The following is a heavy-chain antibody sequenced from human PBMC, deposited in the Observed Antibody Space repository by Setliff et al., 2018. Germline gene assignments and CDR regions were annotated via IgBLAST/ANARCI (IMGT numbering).Heavy chain of an antibody. D-gene: IGHD3-10*01. CDR1: GYTFTSYG. Sequence: ASVKVSCKASGYTFTSYGISWVRQAPGHGLEWMGWISVYNGYTNYAQKLQGRVTMTTDTSTSTAYIDVRSLGSDDTAVYYCASPDTGSDGFHIWGQGTVVTVSS. V-gene: IGHV1-18*01. J-gene: IGHJ3*02. CDR2: ISVYNGYT. CDR3: ASPDTGSDGFHI.